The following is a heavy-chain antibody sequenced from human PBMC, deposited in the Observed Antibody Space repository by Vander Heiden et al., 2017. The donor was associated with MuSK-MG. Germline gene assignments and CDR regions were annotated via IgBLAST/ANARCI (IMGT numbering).Heavy chain of an antibody. CDR3: AKDMVY. CDR2: IGGSGGST. Sequence: EVQLLESGGGWVQPGGSLGPSWAASGSPFSSSAMGWVRRAPGKGLEWVSAIGGSGGSTYYADSVKGRFTISRDNSKNTLYLQMNSLRAEDTAVYYCAKDMVYWGQGTLVTVSS. CDR1: GSPFSSSA. V-gene: IGHV3-23*01. D-gene: IGHD3-10*01. J-gene: IGHJ4*02.